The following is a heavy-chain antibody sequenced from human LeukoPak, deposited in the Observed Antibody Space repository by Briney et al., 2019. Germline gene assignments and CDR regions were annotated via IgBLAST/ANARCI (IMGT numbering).Heavy chain of an antibody. CDR2: IYYSGST. CDR3: ARKGGWYSLGMDV. V-gene: IGHV4-59*01. CDR1: GGSISSYY. J-gene: IGHJ6*02. D-gene: IGHD6-19*01. Sequence: SETLSLTCTVPGGSISSYYWSWIRQPPGKGLEWIGYIYYSGSTNYNPSLKSRVTISVDTSKNQFSLKLSSVTAADTAVYYCARKGGWYSLGMDVWGQGTTVTVSS.